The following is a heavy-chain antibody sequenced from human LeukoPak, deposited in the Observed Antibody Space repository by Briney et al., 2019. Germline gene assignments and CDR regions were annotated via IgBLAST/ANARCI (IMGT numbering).Heavy chain of an antibody. CDR1: GHSISSHY. J-gene: IGHJ5*02. V-gene: IGHV4-59*11. Sequence: SETLSLACAFYGHSISSHYWSWIRQPPGKGLEWIGYIYYNGSTNYNPSLKSRVSISVDTSKNQFSLKLSSVTAADTAVYYCASSTVTSDWFDPWGQGTLVTVSS. D-gene: IGHD4-17*01. CDR3: ASSTVTSDWFDP. CDR2: IYYNGST.